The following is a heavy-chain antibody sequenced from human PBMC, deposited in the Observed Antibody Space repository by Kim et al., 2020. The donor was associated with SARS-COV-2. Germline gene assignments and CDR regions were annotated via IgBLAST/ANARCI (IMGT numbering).Heavy chain of an antibody. CDR1: GFKFERFA. D-gene: IGHD6-6*01. J-gene: IGHJ4*02. CDR3: TRDLVPGGADY. CDR2: LSLDSDRI. V-gene: IGHV3-9*01. Sequence: GGSLRLSSEMSGFKFERFAVHWVRQPPGKGLEWVSGLSLDSDRIGYADSVKGRFTVSRDKAKDTLYLQMDSLRIEDTAFYYCTRDLVPGGADYWGQGTLVTVSS.